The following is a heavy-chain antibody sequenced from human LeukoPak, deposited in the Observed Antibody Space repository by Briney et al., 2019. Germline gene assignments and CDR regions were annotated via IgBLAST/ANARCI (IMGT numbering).Heavy chain of an antibody. D-gene: IGHD2-15*01. J-gene: IGHJ3*02. V-gene: IGHV1-69*13. CDR1: GGTFSTYA. CDR2: IIPVFGTA. Sequence: SVKVSCKASGGTFSTYAISWVRQAPGQGLEWMGGIIPVFGTANYAQKFRGRVTITADESTSTAHMELSSLRSEDTAVFYCARDRVVGLGIDNAFDIWGHGTMVTVSS. CDR3: ARDRVVGLGIDNAFDI.